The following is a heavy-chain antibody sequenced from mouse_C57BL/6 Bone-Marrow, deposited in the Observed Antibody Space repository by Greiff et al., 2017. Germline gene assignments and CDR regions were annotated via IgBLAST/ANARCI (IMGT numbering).Heavy chain of an antibody. D-gene: IGHD1-1*02. Sequence: DVHLVESGGGLVQPKGSLKLSCAASGFGFNTYAMNWVRQAPGKGLEWVARIRSKSNNYATYYADSVKDRFTISRDDSESMLYLQMNNLKTEDTAMYYCVRGGLYFDYWGQGTTLTVSS. J-gene: IGHJ2*01. CDR2: IRSKSNNYAT. CDR3: VRGGLYFDY. V-gene: IGHV10-1*01. CDR1: GFGFNTYA.